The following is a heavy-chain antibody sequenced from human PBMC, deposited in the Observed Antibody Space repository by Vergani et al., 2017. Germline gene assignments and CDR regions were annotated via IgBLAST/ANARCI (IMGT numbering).Heavy chain of an antibody. Sequence: EGQLVESGGDWVQRGGSLRLSCAASGFISSSYWMSWVRQAPGKGLEWVANVNQDGSEKYYVDSVRGRFTISRDNAKNSIYLQMNSLRAEGTAVYFCVRVPPIRRGSGNYGIKNYHGMDVWGQGTTVIVSS. CDR2: VNQDGSEK. CDR1: GFISSSYW. D-gene: IGHD3-10*01. CDR3: VRVPPIRRGSGNYGIKNYHGMDV. V-gene: IGHV3-7*01. J-gene: IGHJ6*02.